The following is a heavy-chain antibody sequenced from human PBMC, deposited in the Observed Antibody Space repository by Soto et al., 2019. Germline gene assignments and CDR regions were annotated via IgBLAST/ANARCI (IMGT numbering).Heavy chain of an antibody. V-gene: IGHV4-39*02. J-gene: IGHJ4*02. CDR1: GGSISSSSYY. D-gene: IGHD3-3*01. CDR2: IYYSGST. CDR3: AKDRNDFASVPAHYFDS. Sequence: PSETLSLTCTVSGGSISSSSYYWGWIRQPPGKGLEWIGSIYYSGSTYYNPSLKSRVTISVDTSKNQFSLKLSSVTAADTALYYCAKDRNDFASVPAHYFDSWGQGTLVTVSS.